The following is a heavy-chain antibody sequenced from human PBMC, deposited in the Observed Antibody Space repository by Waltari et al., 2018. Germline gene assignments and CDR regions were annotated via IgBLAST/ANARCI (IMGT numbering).Heavy chain of an antibody. J-gene: IGHJ4*02. CDR2: IYSDGSSA. Sequence: EVQLVESGGGLVQPGGSLRLSCTASGFTFSTYLMHWVRQAPGTGLEWVSRIYSDGSSAIYADSVQGRFTISRDNAKNTLYLKMNSLRAEDTALYYCAREINWNDGGRFFDYWGQGTLVTVSS. CDR1: GFTFSTYL. V-gene: IGHV3-74*01. CDR3: AREINWNDGGRFFDY. D-gene: IGHD1-20*01.